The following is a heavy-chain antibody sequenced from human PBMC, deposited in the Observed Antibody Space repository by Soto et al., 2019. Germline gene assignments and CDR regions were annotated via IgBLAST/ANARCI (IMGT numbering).Heavy chain of an antibody. CDR2: INPSSGAT. CDR1: GYTFTGYY. CDR3: ARGIPLAGLGYYFDY. J-gene: IGHJ4*02. D-gene: IGHD6-19*01. Sequence: ASVKVSCKASGYTFTGYYIHWVRQAPGQGLEWLGWINPSSGATYYAQNFQGWVTMTRDTSISTAYMELSSLRSDDTAVYYCARGIPLAGLGYYFDYWGQGTLVTVSS. V-gene: IGHV1-2*04.